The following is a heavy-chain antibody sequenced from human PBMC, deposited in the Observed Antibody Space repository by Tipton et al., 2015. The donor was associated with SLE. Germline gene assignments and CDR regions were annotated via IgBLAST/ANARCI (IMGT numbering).Heavy chain of an antibody. Sequence: TLSLTCTVSGGSISSYYWSWIRQPAGKGLEWIGRIYTSGSTNYNPSLKSRVTMSVDTSKNQFSLKLSSVTAADTAVYYCARGRARSSDYVAYWYFDLWGRGTQVSVSS. CDR1: GGSISSYY. CDR2: IYTSGST. J-gene: IGHJ2*01. V-gene: IGHV4-4*07. CDR3: ARGRARSSDYVAYWYFDL. D-gene: IGHD5-12*01.